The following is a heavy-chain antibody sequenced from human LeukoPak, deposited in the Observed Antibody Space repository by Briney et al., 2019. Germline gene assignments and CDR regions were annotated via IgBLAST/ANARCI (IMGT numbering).Heavy chain of an antibody. CDR2: IYYSGST. J-gene: IGHJ4*02. D-gene: IGHD3-22*01. CDR1: GGSVSSGSYY. CDR3: ARGRYYYDSSGYYRGYYFDY. Sequence: SETLSLTCTVSGGSVSSGSYYWSWIRQPPGKGLEWIGYIYYSGSTNYNPSLKSRVTISVDTSKNQFSLKLSSVTAADTAVYYCARGRYYYDSSGYYRGYYFDYWGQGTLVTVSS. V-gene: IGHV4-61*01.